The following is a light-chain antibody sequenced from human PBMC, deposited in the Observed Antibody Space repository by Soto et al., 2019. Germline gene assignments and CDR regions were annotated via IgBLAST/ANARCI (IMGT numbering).Light chain of an antibody. CDR1: QGISNW. CDR3: QHANSSPHT. CDR2: AAS. Sequence: DIQMTQSPSSVSASVGDRVTITCRASQGISNWLAWYQQKPGKAPKLLIYAASSLQSGVPSRFSGSGSAKYFTLTISILQPEDFATYYCQHANSSPHTFGQGTKLEIK. J-gene: IGKJ2*01. V-gene: IGKV1-12*01.